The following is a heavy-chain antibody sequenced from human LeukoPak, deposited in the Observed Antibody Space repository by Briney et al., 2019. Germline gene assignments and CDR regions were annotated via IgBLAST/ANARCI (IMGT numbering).Heavy chain of an antibody. CDR3: ARDLGATWFDP. Sequence: GGSLRLSCAASGFTFSSYSMNWVRQAPGKGLEWVSYISSSSSTICYADSVKGRFTISRDNAKNSLYLQMNSLRAEDTAVYYCARDLGATWFDPWGQGTLVTVSS. J-gene: IGHJ5*02. CDR2: ISSSSSTI. CDR1: GFTFSSYS. V-gene: IGHV3-48*01. D-gene: IGHD1-26*01.